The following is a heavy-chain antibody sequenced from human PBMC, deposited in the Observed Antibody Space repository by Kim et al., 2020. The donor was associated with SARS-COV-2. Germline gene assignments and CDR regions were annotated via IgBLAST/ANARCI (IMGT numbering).Heavy chain of an antibody. CDR1: GFTFNDYG. CDR2: ISWDGGSK. J-gene: IGHJ6*01. Sequence: GGSLRLSCAASGFTFNDYGMHWVRQAPGKGLEWVSVISWDGGSKYYADSVKGRFTISRDNSKNSLYLQVNSLRAEDIALYYCARSIYGRMDTSYYYYGM. V-gene: IGHV3-43*02. D-gene: IGHD1-26*01. CDR3: ARSIYGRMDTSYYYYGM.